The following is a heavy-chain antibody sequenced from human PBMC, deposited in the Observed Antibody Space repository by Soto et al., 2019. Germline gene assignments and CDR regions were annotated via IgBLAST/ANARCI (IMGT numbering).Heavy chain of an antibody. CDR1: GFTFSSYA. Sequence: HPVGSLRLSCAASGFTFSSYAMSWVRQAPGKGLEWVSAISGSGGSTYYADSVKGRFTISRDNSKNTLYLQMNSLRAEDTAVYYCAKDRRLIGYSGYDLSTYDAFDIWGQGTMVTVSS. CDR3: AKDRRLIGYSGYDLSTYDAFDI. D-gene: IGHD5-12*01. CDR2: ISGSGGST. V-gene: IGHV3-23*01. J-gene: IGHJ3*02.